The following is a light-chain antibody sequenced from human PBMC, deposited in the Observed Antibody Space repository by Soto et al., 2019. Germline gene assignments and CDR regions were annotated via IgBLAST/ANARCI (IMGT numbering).Light chain of an antibody. CDR2: AAS. V-gene: IGKV1D-8*01. CDR1: QGISSY. CDR3: QQYYSFPPT. Sequence: VIWMTQCPSLLSASTGDRVTISCQMSQGISSYLAWYQQKPGKAPELLIYAASTLQSGVPSRFSGSGSGTDFTLTISCLQSEDFATYYCQQYYSFPPTFGQGTKVDIK. J-gene: IGKJ1*01.